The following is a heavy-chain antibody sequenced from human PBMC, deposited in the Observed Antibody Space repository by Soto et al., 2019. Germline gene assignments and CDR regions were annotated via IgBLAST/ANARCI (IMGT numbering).Heavy chain of an antibody. V-gene: IGHV3-21*01. CDR3: ARGKWLRYGMDV. CDR2: ISSSSSYI. CDR1: GFTFSSYS. Sequence: EVQLVESGGGLVKPGGSLRLSCAASGFTFSSYSMNWVRQAPGKGLEWVSSISSSSSYIYYADSVKGRFTISRDNAKNSLYLQMNSLRAEDTAVYYCARGKWLRYGMDVWGQGTTVTVSS. J-gene: IGHJ6*02. D-gene: IGHD5-12*01.